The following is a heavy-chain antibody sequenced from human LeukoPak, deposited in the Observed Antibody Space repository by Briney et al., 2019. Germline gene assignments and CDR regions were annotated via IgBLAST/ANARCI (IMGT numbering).Heavy chain of an antibody. V-gene: IGHV3-23*01. Sequence: PGGSLRLSCAASGLTFSNYAMSWVRQAPGRRLEWVSSIGGGGETTYYTHSVKGRFTISGDNSKGTLYLQMNSLRVEDTAVYHCARTGGSPYSASDYWGQGTLVTVSS. CDR1: GLTFSNYA. D-gene: IGHD2-15*01. CDR3: ARTGGSPYSASDY. CDR2: IGGGGETT. J-gene: IGHJ4*02.